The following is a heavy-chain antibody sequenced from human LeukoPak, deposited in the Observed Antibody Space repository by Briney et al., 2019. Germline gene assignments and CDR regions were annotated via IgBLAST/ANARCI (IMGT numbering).Heavy chain of an antibody. CDR1: GGTFSSHP. D-gene: IGHD5-12*01. CDR3: ARGDSGPYFDY. Sequence: SVKVSCKASGGTFSSHPFTWVRQAPGQGLEWMGEITPIFGSANYAQRFQGRVTITADKSTSTAYMELSSLRSEDTAVYYCARGDSGPYFDYWGQGTLVTVSS. J-gene: IGHJ4*02. V-gene: IGHV1-69*06. CDR2: ITPIFGSA.